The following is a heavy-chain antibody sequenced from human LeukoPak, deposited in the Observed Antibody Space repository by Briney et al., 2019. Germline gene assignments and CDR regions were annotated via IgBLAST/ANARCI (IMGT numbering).Heavy chain of an antibody. CDR2: INKNGGST. V-gene: IGHV3-64*02. CDR1: GFTFSIYA. Sequence: GGSLRLSCAASGFTFSIYAMHWVRQAPGKGLEYVSGINKNGGSTYYADSVKGRFTISRDNSNNTLYLQMGFVRAEDMAVYYCVRTDYYDSSGYYGDFDYWGQGTLVTVSS. CDR3: VRTDYYDSSGYYGDFDY. J-gene: IGHJ4*02. D-gene: IGHD3-22*01.